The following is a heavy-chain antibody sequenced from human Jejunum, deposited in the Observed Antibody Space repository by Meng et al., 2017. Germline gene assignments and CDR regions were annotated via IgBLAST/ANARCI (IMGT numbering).Heavy chain of an antibody. D-gene: IGHD3-16*01. Sequence: VSPAGGLVHHAGSLRLPCAASGFRFSSHWMHWFRQAPGKGLVWLSRVSTDGTITNYADSVKGRFTISRDNAKDTVFLEMNSLRVEDTAVYYCASDRITDWGKGTLVTVSS. CDR2: VSTDGTIT. J-gene: IGHJ1*01. CDR3: ASDRITD. CDR1: GFRFSSHW. V-gene: IGHV3-74*01.